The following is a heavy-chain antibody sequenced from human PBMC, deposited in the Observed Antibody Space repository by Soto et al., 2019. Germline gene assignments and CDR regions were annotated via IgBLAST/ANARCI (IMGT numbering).Heavy chain of an antibody. Sequence: QVQLVESGGRVVQPGRSLRLACATSGFNLYSHGMHWVRQSPGKGLEWVAVISYDGSNKYYMESVKGRFTISRDKSKNTLSLQMNSLRAEDTAVYYCAKDLSGVTVIDATQGFDSWGQGTLVTVSS. CDR3: AKDLSGVTVIDATQGFDS. D-gene: IGHD2-15*01. CDR2: ISYDGSNK. J-gene: IGHJ4*02. V-gene: IGHV3-30*18. CDR1: GFNLYSHG.